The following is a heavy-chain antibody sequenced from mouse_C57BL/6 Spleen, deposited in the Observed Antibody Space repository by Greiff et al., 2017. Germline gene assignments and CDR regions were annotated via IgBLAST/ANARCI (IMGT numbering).Heavy chain of an antibody. CDR2: IWRGGST. V-gene: IGHV2-5*01. Sequence: VKLMESGPGLVQPSQSLSITCTVSGFSLTSYGVHWVRQSPGKGLEWLGVIWRGGSTDYNAAFMSRLSITKDNSKSQVFFKMNSLQADDTAIYYCAKKLGPYYAMDYWGQGTSVTVSS. D-gene: IGHD4-1*01. CDR1: GFSLTSYG. J-gene: IGHJ4*01. CDR3: AKKLGPYYAMDY.